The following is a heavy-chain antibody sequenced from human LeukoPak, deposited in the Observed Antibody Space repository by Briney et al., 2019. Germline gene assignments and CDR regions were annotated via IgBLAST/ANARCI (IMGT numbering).Heavy chain of an antibody. CDR3: ARDSRHLSSTRGGLKESRGAFFDY. Sequence: GGSLRLSCAASGFTFSSYEMNGVRQAPGKGLEWVSYISSSGSTIYYADSVKGRFTISRDNSKNTLYLQMNSLRAEDTALYYCARDSRHLSSTRGGLKESRGAFFDYWGQGTLVTVSS. CDR1: GFTFSSYE. J-gene: IGHJ4*02. D-gene: IGHD6-13*01. CDR2: ISSSGSTI. V-gene: IGHV3-48*03.